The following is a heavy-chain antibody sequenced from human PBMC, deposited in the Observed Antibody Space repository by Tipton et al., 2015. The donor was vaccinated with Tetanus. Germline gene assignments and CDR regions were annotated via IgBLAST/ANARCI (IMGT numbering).Heavy chain of an antibody. V-gene: IGHV4-39*07. CDR3: ASPIKQWLVPLDL. D-gene: IGHD6-19*01. Sequence: TLSLTCSVSGDSLRTSDYYGAWVRQSPVKGLEWIGSVSYSGRTYYNPSLKSRVTISGDTSKNHFSLNLTSVTAADTAIYYCASPIKQWLVPLDLWGQGILVTVSS. CDR1: GDSLRTSDYY. CDR2: VSYSGRT. J-gene: IGHJ5*02.